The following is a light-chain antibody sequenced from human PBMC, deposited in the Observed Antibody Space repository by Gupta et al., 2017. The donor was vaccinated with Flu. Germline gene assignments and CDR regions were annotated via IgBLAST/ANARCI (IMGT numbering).Light chain of an antibody. V-gene: IGKV1-5*03. J-gene: IGKJ1*01. CDR3: QQYNSSPWT. CDR1: QSISRW. CDR2: MAS. Sequence: GDRVTITCRASQSISRWLAWHQQKHGKAPKFLIYMASSLEPGVPSRFSGSGSGTEFTLTISSLQPDDFASYYCQQYNSSPWTFGQGTKVEI.